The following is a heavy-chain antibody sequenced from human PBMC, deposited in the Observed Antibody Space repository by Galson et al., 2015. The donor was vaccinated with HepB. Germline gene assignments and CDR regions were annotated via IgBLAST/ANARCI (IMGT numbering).Heavy chain of an antibody. Sequence: SLRLSCAASGFTFSSYSMNWVRQAPGKGLEWVSYISSSSTIYYADSVKGRFTISRDNAKNSLYLQMNSLRDEDTAVYYCARDSIAVSGDYWFDPWGQGTLVTVSS. V-gene: IGHV3-48*02. CDR2: ISSSSTI. J-gene: IGHJ5*02. CDR3: ARDSIAVSGDYWFDP. CDR1: GFTFSSYS. D-gene: IGHD6-19*01.